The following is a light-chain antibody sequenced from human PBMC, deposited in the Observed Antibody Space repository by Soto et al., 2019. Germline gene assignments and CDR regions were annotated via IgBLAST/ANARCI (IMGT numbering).Light chain of an antibody. CDR1: QSVSRN. Sequence: EIVMTQSPATLSVSPGERTTLSCRASQSVSRNLAWYQQKPGQAPRLLIHGAATRATGIPARFSGSGSGTEFTLTIGSLQSEDSAVYFCQQYSSWPLTFGQGTRLEIK. CDR2: GAA. CDR3: QQYSSWPLT. V-gene: IGKV3-15*01. J-gene: IGKJ5*01.